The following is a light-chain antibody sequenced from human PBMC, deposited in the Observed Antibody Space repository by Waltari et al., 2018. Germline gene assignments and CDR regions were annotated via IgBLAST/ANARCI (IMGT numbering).Light chain of an antibody. Sequence: DVVMTQSPLSLPVTPGEPASISCRYSQSLLASNGDNYLNWYLQKPGQSPQVLMYMGSYRASGVPDRFSGSGSGTDFTLKVSRVEAEDVGVYYCMQAAHAPITFGQGTRLELK. CDR2: MGS. J-gene: IGKJ5*01. V-gene: IGKV2-28*01. CDR3: MQAAHAPIT. CDR1: QSLLASNGDNY.